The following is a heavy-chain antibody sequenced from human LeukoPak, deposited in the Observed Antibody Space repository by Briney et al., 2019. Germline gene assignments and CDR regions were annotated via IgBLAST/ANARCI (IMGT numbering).Heavy chain of an antibody. D-gene: IGHD5-12*01. Sequence: ASVKVSCKASGYTFTSYDINWVRQATGQGLEWMGWMNPNSGNTGYAQKFQGRVTMTRNTSISTAYMELSSLRSDDTAVYYCARDLSGYGFFDYWGQGTLVTVSS. CDR3: ARDLSGYGFFDY. CDR2: MNPNSGNT. J-gene: IGHJ4*02. CDR1: GYTFTSYD. V-gene: IGHV1-8*01.